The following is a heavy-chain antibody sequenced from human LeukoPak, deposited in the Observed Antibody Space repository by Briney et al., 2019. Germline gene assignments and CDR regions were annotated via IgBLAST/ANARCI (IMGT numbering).Heavy chain of an antibody. V-gene: IGHV4-39*01. D-gene: IGHD4-23*01. Sequence: SETLSLTCTVSGGSISSSSYYWGWIRQPPGKGLEWIGSIYYSGSTYYNPSLKSRVTISVDTSKNQFSLKLSSVTAADTAVYYCASPRGTVVSGFDYWGQGTLVTVSS. J-gene: IGHJ4*02. CDR2: IYYSGST. CDR1: GGSISSSSYY. CDR3: ASPRGTVVSGFDY.